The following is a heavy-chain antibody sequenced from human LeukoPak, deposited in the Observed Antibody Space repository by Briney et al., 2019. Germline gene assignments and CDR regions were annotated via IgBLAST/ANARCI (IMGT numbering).Heavy chain of an antibody. CDR1: GFTFDDYA. J-gene: IGHJ4*02. Sequence: PGGSLRLSCAASGFTFDDYAMHWVRQAPGKGLEWVSGISWSSGSIGYADSVKGRFTISRDNAKNSLYLQMNSLRAEDMALYYCAKAGCSSTSCYTDYWGQGTLVTVSS. CDR3: AKAGCSSTSCYTDY. D-gene: IGHD2-2*02. V-gene: IGHV3-9*03. CDR2: ISWSSGSI.